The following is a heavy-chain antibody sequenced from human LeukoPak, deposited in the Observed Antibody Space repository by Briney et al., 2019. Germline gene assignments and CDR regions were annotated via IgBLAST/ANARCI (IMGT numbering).Heavy chain of an antibody. CDR3: ARGVRACLDY. Sequence: PGGSLRLSCAASGFSVSSNHMNWVRQAPGKGLEWVSVIFSGGNTYYTDSVKGRFTISRDNSKNTLYLQMNSLRAEDTAVYYCARGVRACLDYWGQGTLVTVSS. V-gene: IGHV3-53*05. CDR1: GFSVSSNH. D-gene: IGHD4-23*01. J-gene: IGHJ4*02. CDR2: IFSGGNT.